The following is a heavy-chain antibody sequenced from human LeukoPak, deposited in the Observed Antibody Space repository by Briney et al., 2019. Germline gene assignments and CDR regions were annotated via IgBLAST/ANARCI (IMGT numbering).Heavy chain of an antibody. V-gene: IGHV1-24*01. Sequence: ASVTVSCKVSGYTLTELSMHWVRQAPGKGLEWMGGFDPEDGETIYAQKFQGRVTMTEDTSTDTAYMELSSLRSEDTAVYYCATSSVGSEIYYFDYWGQGTLVTVSS. D-gene: IGHD3-10*01. CDR2: FDPEDGET. J-gene: IGHJ4*02. CDR1: GYTLTELS. CDR3: ATSSVGSEIYYFDY.